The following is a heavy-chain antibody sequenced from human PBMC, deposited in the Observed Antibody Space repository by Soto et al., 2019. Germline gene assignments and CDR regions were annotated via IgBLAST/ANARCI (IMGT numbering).Heavy chain of an antibody. CDR1: GGTFSSYA. J-gene: IGHJ4*02. V-gene: IGHV1-69*06. CDR2: IIPIFGTA. Sequence: ASVKVSCKASGGTFSSYAISWVRQAPGQGLEWMGGIIPIFGTANYAQKFQGRVTITADKSTSTAYMELSSLRSEDMAVYYCARAFYDSTGYSVFFDYWGQGTLLTVSS. CDR3: ARAFYDSTGYSVFFDY. D-gene: IGHD3-22*01.